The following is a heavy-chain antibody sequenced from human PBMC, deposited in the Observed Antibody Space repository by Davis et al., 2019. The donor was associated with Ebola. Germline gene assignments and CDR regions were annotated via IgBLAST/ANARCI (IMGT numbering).Heavy chain of an antibody. Sequence: SETLSLTCTVSGGSISSGDYYWSWIRQPPGKGLEWIGYIYYSGSTYYNPSLKSRVTISVDTSKNQFSLKLSSVTAADTAVYYCARVYYDFWSGYPDTFDIWGQGTMVTVSS. CDR2: IYYSGST. CDR3: ARVYYDFWSGYPDTFDI. CDR1: GGSISSGDYY. D-gene: IGHD3-3*01. V-gene: IGHV4-30-4*02. J-gene: IGHJ3*02.